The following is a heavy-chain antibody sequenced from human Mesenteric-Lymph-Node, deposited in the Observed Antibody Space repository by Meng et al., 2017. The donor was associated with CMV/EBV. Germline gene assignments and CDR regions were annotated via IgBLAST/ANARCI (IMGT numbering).Heavy chain of an antibody. CDR3: AGGIAAAGSRWFDP. CDR1: GGTFSSYT. J-gene: IGHJ5*02. V-gene: IGHV1-69*02. Sequence: QVQLVQSGAEVEKPGSSLKASCKASGGTFSSYTISWVRQAPGQGLEWMGRIIPILGIANYAQKFQGRVTITADKSTSTAYMELSSLRSEDTAVYYCAGGIAAAGSRWFDPWGQGTLVTVSS. CDR2: IIPILGIA. D-gene: IGHD6-13*01.